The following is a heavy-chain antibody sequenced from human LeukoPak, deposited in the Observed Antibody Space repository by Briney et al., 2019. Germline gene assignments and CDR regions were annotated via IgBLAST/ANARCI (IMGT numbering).Heavy chain of an antibody. V-gene: IGHV3-74*01. Sequence: GGSLRLSCAASGFTFSSYWMHWVRQAPGKGLVWVSRINSDGSSTSHADSVKGRFTISRDNAKNTLYLQMNSLRAEDTAVYYCARERIGCGGDCYSDYWGQGTLVTVSS. J-gene: IGHJ4*02. CDR3: ARERIGCGGDCYSDY. CDR2: INSDGSST. D-gene: IGHD2-21*02. CDR1: GFTFSSYW.